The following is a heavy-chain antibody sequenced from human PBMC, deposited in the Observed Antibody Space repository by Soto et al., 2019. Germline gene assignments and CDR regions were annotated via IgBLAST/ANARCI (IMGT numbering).Heavy chain of an antibody. J-gene: IGHJ4*02. CDR3: AKDFGSGSSDY. CDR1: GFTFSSYG. D-gene: IGHD3-10*01. CDR2: ISYDGSNK. Sequence: QVQLLESGGGVVQPGGSLRLSCAASGFTFSSYGMHWVRQAPGKGLEWVAVISYDGSNKYYADSVKGRFTISRDNSKNTLYLQMNSLRAEDTAVYYCAKDFGSGSSDYWGQGTLVTVSS. V-gene: IGHV3-30*18.